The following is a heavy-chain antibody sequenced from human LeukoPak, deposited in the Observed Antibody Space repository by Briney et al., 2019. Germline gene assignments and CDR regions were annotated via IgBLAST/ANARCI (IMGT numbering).Heavy chain of an antibody. V-gene: IGHV3-74*01. CDR1: GFTLSRYW. Sequence: GGSLRLSCAASGFTLSRYWMYWVRQVPGKGPVWVSHIDSDGSSTFYADSVKGRFAIPRDNAKNTLYLQMNSLRPEDTAVYYCARGIPLGIWGQGTMVTVSS. D-gene: IGHD3-16*01. CDR2: IDSDGSST. J-gene: IGHJ3*02. CDR3: ARGIPLGI.